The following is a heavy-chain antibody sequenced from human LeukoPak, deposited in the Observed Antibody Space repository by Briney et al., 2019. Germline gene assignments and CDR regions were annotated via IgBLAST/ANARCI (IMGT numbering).Heavy chain of an antibody. CDR1: GFTLSSYW. CDR3: ARDGAAAGLYFDL. V-gene: IGHV3-7*01. Sequence: GGSLRLSCPVSGFTLSSYWMNWVRQAPGKGLEWVASVRLDGGEKSYVDSVKGRFTISRDNTKNSLYLQMSSLRAEDTAVYFCARDGAAAGLYFDLWGQGTLVTVSS. J-gene: IGHJ4*01. CDR2: VRLDGGEK. D-gene: IGHD6-13*01.